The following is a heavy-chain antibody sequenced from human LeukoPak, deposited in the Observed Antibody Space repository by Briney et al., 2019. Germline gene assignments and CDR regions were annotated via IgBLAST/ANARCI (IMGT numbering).Heavy chain of an antibody. CDR3: AIASIMITFGGVIVQQPFDY. CDR1: GYTFTGYY. Sequence: ASVKVSCKASGYTFTGYYIHWVRQAPGKGLEWMGGFDPEDGETIYAQKFQGRVTMTEDTSTDTAYMELSSLRSEDTAVYYCAIASIMITFGGVIVQQPFDYWGQGTLVTVSS. J-gene: IGHJ4*02. V-gene: IGHV1-24*01. D-gene: IGHD3-16*02. CDR2: FDPEDGET.